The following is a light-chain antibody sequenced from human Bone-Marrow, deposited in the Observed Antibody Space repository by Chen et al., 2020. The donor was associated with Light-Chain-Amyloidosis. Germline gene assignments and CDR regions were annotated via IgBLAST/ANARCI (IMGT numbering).Light chain of an antibody. CDR2: AAS. J-gene: IGKJ4*01. V-gene: IGKV1-39*01. CDR1: QSISSY. Sequence: DSQMTHSPSSLSASVGDRVTITCRASQSISSYLNWYQQKPGTAPKLLIYAASSLQSGVPSRFSGSGSGTDFTLTISSLQPEDFATYYCQQRYSTPLTFGGGTKVEIK. CDR3: QQRYSTPLT.